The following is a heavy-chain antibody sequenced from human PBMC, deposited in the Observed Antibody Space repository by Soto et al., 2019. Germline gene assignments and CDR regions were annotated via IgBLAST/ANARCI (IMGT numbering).Heavy chain of an antibody. CDR2: IYYSGST. Sequence: PSETLSLTCTVSGGSIASSLYYWGWVRQSPGKGLEWIESIYYSGSTHYNPSLKSRVTVSVDTSKNQFSLKLTSVTAADTAVYYCARDLWGYCGTDCYPLDVWGQGTTVTVSS. CDR1: GGSIASSLYY. CDR3: ARDLWGYCGTDCYPLDV. J-gene: IGHJ6*02. D-gene: IGHD2-21*02. V-gene: IGHV4-39*07.